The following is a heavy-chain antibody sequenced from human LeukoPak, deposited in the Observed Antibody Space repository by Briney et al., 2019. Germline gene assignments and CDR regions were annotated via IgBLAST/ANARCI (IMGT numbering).Heavy chain of an antibody. CDR3: ARDRGSGWSLGPSNWFDP. J-gene: IGHJ5*02. D-gene: IGHD6-19*01. CDR2: IYYSGST. CDR1: GGSISSYY. Sequence: ASETLSLTCTVSGGSISSYYWSWIRQPPGKGLEWIGYIYYSGSTNYNPSLKSRVTISVDTSKNQFSLKLSSVTAADTAVYYCARDRGSGWSLGPSNWFDPWGQGTLVTVSS. V-gene: IGHV4-59*01.